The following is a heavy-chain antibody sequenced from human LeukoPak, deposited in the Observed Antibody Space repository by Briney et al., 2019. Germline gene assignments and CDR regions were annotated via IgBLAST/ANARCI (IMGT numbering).Heavy chain of an antibody. D-gene: IGHD6-19*01. CDR2: IYDSGST. CDR1: GASIRSGDYY. J-gene: IGHJ4*02. CDR3: ARAIAVARTFDY. Sequence: SETLSLTCTVSGASIRSGDYYWSWIRQPPGKGLEWIGYIYDSGSTYYNPSLKSRITISVDTSKNQFSLKLSSVTAADTAVYYCARAIAVARTFDYWGQGTLVTVSS. V-gene: IGHV4-30-4*01.